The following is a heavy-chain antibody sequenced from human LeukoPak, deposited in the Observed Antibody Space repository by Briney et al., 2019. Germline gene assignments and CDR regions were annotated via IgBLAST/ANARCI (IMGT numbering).Heavy chain of an antibody. J-gene: IGHJ3*02. Sequence: GASVKVSCKASGYTFTSYGISWVRQAPGQGLEGMGWISAYNGNTNYAQKLQGRGTMTTDTSTSTAYMQLRSLRSDDTAVYYCARDDIAVAGTFAFDIWGQGTMVTVSS. CDR2: ISAYNGNT. D-gene: IGHD6-19*01. V-gene: IGHV1-18*04. CDR1: GYTFTSYG. CDR3: ARDDIAVAGTFAFDI.